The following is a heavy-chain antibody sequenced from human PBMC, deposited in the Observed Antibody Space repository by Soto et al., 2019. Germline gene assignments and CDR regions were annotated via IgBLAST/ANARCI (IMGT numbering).Heavy chain of an antibody. CDR1: GYGFTSYW. V-gene: IGHV5-51*01. J-gene: IGHJ4*02. CDR3: ARRGGRGLSSSPFDX. CDR2: VYPGDSDA. D-gene: IGHD3-16*02. Sequence: GEALKISCQASGYGFTSYWIAWVRQQPGKGLELMGIVYPGDSDARYSQSFQGQVTMSADKSINTAYLQWTSLKASDSAIYYCARRGGRGLSSSPFDXWGRGTQVPVSX.